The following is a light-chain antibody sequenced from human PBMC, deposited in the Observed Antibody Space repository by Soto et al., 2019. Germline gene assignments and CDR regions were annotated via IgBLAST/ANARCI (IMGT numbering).Light chain of an antibody. CDR2: EVI. Sequence: QSALTQPPSASGSPGQSVTLSCTVTSSDVGGYNLVSWYQQHPGKLPITVIYEVINRPSGGPDRLSGSKSGDTASLTVSGRQDEDEAADYCSSFGGGNIVLFGGGTKLTVL. CDR1: SSDVGGYNL. CDR3: SSFGGGNIVL. J-gene: IGLJ3*02. V-gene: IGLV2-8*01.